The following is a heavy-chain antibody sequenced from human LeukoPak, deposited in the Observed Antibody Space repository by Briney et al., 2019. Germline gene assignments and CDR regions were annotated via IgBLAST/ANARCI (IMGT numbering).Heavy chain of an antibody. Sequence: GGSLRLSCAASGFTFSSYSMNWVRQAPGKGLEWVSSISSSGSYIYYLDSVRGRFTISRDNAKNTLYLQMNSLRAEDTAVYYCARVRYDYVWGRCAYYFDYWGQGTLVTVSS. CDR3: ARVRYDYVWGRCAYYFDY. CDR2: ISSSGSYI. CDR1: GFTFSSYS. J-gene: IGHJ4*02. D-gene: IGHD3-16*01. V-gene: IGHV3-21*01.